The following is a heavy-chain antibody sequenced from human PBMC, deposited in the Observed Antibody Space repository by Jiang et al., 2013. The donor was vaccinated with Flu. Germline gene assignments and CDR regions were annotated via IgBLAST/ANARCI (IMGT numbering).Heavy chain of an antibody. V-gene: IGHV4-39*01. J-gene: IGHJ3*02. CDR2: IYYSGST. CDR3: ARPLEYSSSSEAFDI. Sequence: YWGWIRQPPGRGWSGFGSIYYSGSTYYNPSLKSRVTISVETSKNQFSLKLSSVTAADTAVYYCARPLEYSSSSEAFDIWGQGTMVTVSS. CDR1: Y. D-gene: IGHD6-6*01.